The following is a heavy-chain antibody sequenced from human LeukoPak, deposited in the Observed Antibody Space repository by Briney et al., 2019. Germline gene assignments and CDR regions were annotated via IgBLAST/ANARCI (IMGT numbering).Heavy chain of an antibody. D-gene: IGHD6-19*01. J-gene: IGHJ4*02. V-gene: IGHV3-7*01. Sequence: PGGSLRLSCAASGFTFSSYWMSWVRQAPGKGLEWVANIKQDGSEKYCVDSVKGRFTISRDNAKNSLYLQMNSLRAEDTAVYYCARDDEEAAVAGFFDYWGQGTLVTVSS. CDR3: ARDDEEAAVAGFFDY. CDR1: GFTFSSYW. CDR2: IKQDGSEK.